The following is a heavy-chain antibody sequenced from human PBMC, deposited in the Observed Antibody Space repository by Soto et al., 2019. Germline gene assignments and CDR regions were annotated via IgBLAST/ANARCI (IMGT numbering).Heavy chain of an antibody. J-gene: IGHJ4*02. V-gene: IGHV1-18*01. CDR2: ISAYNGNT. CDR3: ARARSITFGGVIVRPDFDY. CDR1: GYTFTSYG. Sequence: QVQLVQSGAEVKKPGASVKVSCKASGYTFTSYGISWVRQAPGQGLEWMGWISAYNGNTNYAQKLQGRVTMTTDTSPSTAYMELRSLRSDDTAVYYCARARSITFGGVIVRPDFDYWGQGTLVTVSS. D-gene: IGHD3-16*02.